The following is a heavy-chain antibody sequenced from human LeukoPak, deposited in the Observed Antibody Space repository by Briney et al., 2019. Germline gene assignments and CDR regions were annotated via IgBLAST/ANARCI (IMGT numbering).Heavy chain of an antibody. V-gene: IGHV3-48*01. J-gene: IGHJ4*02. D-gene: IGHD4-23*01. CDR3: VPQKGYGGNPLDY. CDR2: ISSDGSTI. CDR1: GFTFSSYA. Sequence: GGSLRLSCAASGFTFSSYAMNWVRQAPGKGLEWRSYISSDGSTIYYADSVKGRITISRDNARKSLYLQMNSLRAEDTAVYYCVPQKGYGGNPLDYWGQGTLVTVST.